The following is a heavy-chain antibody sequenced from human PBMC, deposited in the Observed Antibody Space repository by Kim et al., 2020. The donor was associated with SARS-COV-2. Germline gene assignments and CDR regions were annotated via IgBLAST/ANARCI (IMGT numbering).Heavy chain of an antibody. V-gene: IGHV3-7*01. Sequence: GGSLRLSCAASGFPFGRSWLTWLRQAPGKGLEWVANINEDGGERYYVDSVKGRFTISRDNANNAFHLQMNNQRVDDTAVYYCARGGNYYDWGHGTLVTVSS. CDR1: GFPFGRSW. J-gene: IGHJ4*01. CDR3: ARGGNYYD. CDR2: INEDGGER. D-gene: IGHD1-26*01.